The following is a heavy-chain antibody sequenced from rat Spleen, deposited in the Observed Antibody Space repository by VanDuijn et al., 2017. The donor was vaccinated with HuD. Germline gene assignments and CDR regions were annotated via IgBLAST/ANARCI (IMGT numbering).Heavy chain of an antibody. CDR2: IWGDGST. D-gene: IGHD4-3*01. CDR3: TRNLGYGSPFDY. Sequence: QVQLKESGPGLVQPSQTLSLTCTVSGFSLTSYGVSWVRQPPGKGLEWMGGIWGDGSTNYNSALKSRLSISRDTSKSQVFLKVKSLKTEDTGIYYCTRNLGYGSPFDYWGQGVMVTVSS. V-gene: IGHV2-13*01. J-gene: IGHJ2*01. CDR1: GFSLTSYG.